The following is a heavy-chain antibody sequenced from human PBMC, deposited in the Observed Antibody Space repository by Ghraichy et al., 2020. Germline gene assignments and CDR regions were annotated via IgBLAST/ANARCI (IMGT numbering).Heavy chain of an antibody. CDR2: IYTSGST. D-gene: IGHD2-2*01. Sequence: SETLSLTCTVSGGSISSYYWSWIRQPAGKGLEWIGRIYTSGSTNYNPSLKSRVTMSVDTSKNQFSLKLSSVTAADTAVYYCARDMPLEDIVVVPAAITHYYYYGMDVWGQGTTVTVSS. J-gene: IGHJ6*02. CDR1: GGSISSYY. CDR3: ARDMPLEDIVVVPAAITHYYYYGMDV. V-gene: IGHV4-4*07.